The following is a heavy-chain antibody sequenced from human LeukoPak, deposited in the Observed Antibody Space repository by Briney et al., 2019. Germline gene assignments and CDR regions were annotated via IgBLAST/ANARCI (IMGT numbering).Heavy chain of an antibody. V-gene: IGHV1-18*01. CDR3: ARDSGSGSYGDAFDI. CDR1: GYTFTSYG. Sequence: GASVKVSCKASGYTFTSYGISWVRQAPGQGLEWLGWISAYNGNTNYAQKLQGRVTMTTDTSTSTAYMELRSLRSDDTAVYYCARDSGSGSYGDAFDIWGQGTMVTVSS. CDR2: ISAYNGNT. J-gene: IGHJ3*02. D-gene: IGHD1-26*01.